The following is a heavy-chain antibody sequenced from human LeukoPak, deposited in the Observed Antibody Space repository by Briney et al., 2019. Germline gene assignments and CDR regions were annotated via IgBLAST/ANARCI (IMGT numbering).Heavy chain of an antibody. Sequence: SETLSLTCTVSGGSISSSSYYWGWFRQPPGKGLEWIGTIYYSGTTSYNPSLKSRASVSIDTSRNQFSLKLSSVTAADTAVYYCARDSIAATVDYWGQGTLVTVSS. D-gene: IGHD6-13*01. CDR1: GGSISSSSYY. V-gene: IGHV4-39*07. J-gene: IGHJ4*02. CDR2: IYYSGTT. CDR3: ARDSIAATVDY.